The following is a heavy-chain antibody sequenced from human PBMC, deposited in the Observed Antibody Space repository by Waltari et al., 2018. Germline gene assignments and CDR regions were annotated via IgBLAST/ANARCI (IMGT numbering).Heavy chain of an antibody. J-gene: IGHJ4*02. V-gene: IGHV3-23*01. CDR1: GFRFATCA. D-gene: IGHD7-27*01. CDR2: ISATADAT. Sequence: EVQLLASGGGQVSPGGSLRLSCGPSGFRFATCAMTWVRQSTEKGLQWVSTISATADATYYAESVKGRFTVSRDQSKSTLYLQMNSLTFEDTAVYYCAKGGRDWGPHFDYWGQGIPVIVSS. CDR3: AKGGRDWGPHFDY.